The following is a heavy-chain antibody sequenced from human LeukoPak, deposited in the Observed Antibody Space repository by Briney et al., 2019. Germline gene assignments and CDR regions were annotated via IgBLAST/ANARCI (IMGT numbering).Heavy chain of an antibody. V-gene: IGHV3-23*01. CDR2: LSGSGGST. CDR3: AKVTGYSYGYY. J-gene: IGHJ4*02. Sequence: GGSLRLSCAASGFTFSSYAMTWVRQAPGKGLEWVSALSGSGGSTYYTDSVKGRFTISRDNSKNTLYLQMNSLRAEDTAVYYCAKVTGYSYGYYWGQGTLVTVSS. CDR1: GFTFSSYA. D-gene: IGHD5-18*01.